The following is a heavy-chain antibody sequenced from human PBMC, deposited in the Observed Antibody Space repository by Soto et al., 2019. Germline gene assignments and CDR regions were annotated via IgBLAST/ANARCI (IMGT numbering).Heavy chain of an antibody. J-gene: IGHJ4*02. CDR3: AGASGSGYYALSY. D-gene: IGHD3-22*01. CDR1: GYTFINYG. Sequence: QVQLVQSGAEVKNPGASVKVSCKASGYTFINYGISWVRQAPGQGLEWMGWTSAYNGNTNYAQKRQDRVTMTTDTSTNTAYMELRSLRSDDTAVYYCAGASGSGYYALSYWGQGTLVTVSS. V-gene: IGHV1-18*01. CDR2: TSAYNGNT.